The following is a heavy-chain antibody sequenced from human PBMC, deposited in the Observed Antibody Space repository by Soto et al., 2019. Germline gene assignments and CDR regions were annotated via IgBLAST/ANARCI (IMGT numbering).Heavy chain of an antibody. J-gene: IGHJ6*02. V-gene: IGHV1-2*02. CDR1: GYTFTGYY. Sequence: QVQLVQSGAEVKKPGASVKVSCKASGYTFTGYYMHWVRQAPGQGLEWMGWINPNSGGTNYAQKFQGRVTMTRDTSISTAYMELSRLRSDDTAVYYCARGTIQLWLQYYYGMDVWGQGTTVTVSS. CDR2: INPNSGGT. D-gene: IGHD5-18*01. CDR3: ARGTIQLWLQYYYGMDV.